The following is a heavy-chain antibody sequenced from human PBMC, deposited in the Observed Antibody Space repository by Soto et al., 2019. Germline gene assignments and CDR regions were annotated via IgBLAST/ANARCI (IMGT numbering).Heavy chain of an antibody. CDR2: INPSGGST. CDR1: GYTFTSYY. J-gene: IGHJ4*02. D-gene: IGHD6-19*01. Sequence: QVQLVQSGAEVKKLGESVKVSCKASGYTFTSYYMHWVRQAPGQGLEWMGIINPSGGSTSYALKFQGIVTITRYTATSTVYVELSSLRSEDTAVYYCASRFDSSGSDFDYWCQGTLVTVSS. V-gene: IGHV1-46*01. CDR3: ASRFDSSGSDFDY.